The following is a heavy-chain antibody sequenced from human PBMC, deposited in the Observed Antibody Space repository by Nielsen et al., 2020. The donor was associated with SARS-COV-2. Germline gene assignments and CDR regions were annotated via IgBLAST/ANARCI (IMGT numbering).Heavy chain of an antibody. Sequence: SLKISCAASGFTFDDYAMHWVRQAPGKGLEWVSGISWNSGSISYADSVKGRFTISRDNAKNSLYLQMNSLRAEDTALYYCAKGGVGYSYDTNWFDPWGQGTLVTVSS. CDR3: AKGGVGYSYDTNWFDP. J-gene: IGHJ5*02. CDR1: GFTFDDYA. CDR2: ISWNSGSI. V-gene: IGHV3-9*01. D-gene: IGHD5-18*01.